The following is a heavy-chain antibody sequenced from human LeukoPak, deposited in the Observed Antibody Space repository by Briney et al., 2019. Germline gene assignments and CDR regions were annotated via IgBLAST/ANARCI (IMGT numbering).Heavy chain of an antibody. CDR1: GGSISSSSHY. CDR3: VRLIDGSPADY. Sequence: PSETLSLTCTVSGGSISSSSHYWGWVRQPPGMGLEWIGSIYYSGSAYYNPSLKSRVTISFDTPKHQFSLKLSSVTAADTAVYYCVRLIDGSPADYWGQGTLVTVSS. J-gene: IGHJ4*02. CDR2: IYYSGSA. D-gene: IGHD5-24*01. V-gene: IGHV4-39*01.